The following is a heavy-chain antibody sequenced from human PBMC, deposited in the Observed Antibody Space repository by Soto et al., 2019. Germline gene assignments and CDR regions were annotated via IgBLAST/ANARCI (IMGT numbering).Heavy chain of an antibody. J-gene: IGHJ3*02. Sequence: PSETLSLTCAVYGGSFSGYYWSWIRKPQGKGLEWIGEINQSGSTNYNPSLKSRVTISVDTSKNQFSLKLSSVTAADTAVYYCARKITMIVVATKVTDAFDIWGQGTMVTVSS. CDR1: GGSFSGYY. CDR2: INQSGST. D-gene: IGHD3-22*01. V-gene: IGHV4-34*01. CDR3: ARKITMIVVATKVTDAFDI.